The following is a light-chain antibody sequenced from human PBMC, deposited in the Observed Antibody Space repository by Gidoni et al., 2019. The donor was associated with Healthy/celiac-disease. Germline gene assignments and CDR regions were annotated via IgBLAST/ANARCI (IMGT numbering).Light chain of an antibody. CDR3: QQLNSYPPT. J-gene: IGKJ3*01. CDR2: AAS. CDR1: QGISSY. Sequence: DIQLTQSPSFLSASVGDRVTITCRASQGISSYLAWYQQKPGKAPKLLIYAASTLQSGVPSRFGGSGSGTEFTLTISSLQPEDFATYYCQQLNSYPPTFGHGTKVDIK. V-gene: IGKV1-9*01.